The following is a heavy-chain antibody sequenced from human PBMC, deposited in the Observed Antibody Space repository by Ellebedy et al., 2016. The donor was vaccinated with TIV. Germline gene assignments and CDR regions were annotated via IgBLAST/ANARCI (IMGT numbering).Heavy chain of an antibody. CDR3: AKGLTGNRGGWGWYFDL. CDR2: ITSAGVGT. Sequence: GESLKISCVASGFTFSSYWMSWVRQAPGKGLEWVSGITSAGVGTYNTASVKGRFTISRDNSKNTLFLQMSSLRVEDTAVYYCAKGLTGNRGGWGWYFDLWGRGTLVTVSS. D-gene: IGHD1-20*01. CDR1: GFTFSSYW. V-gene: IGHV3-23*01. J-gene: IGHJ2*01.